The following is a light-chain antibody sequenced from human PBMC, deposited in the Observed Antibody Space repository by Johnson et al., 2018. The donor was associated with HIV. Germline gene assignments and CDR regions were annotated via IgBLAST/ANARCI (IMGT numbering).Light chain of an antibody. V-gene: IGLV1-51*01. CDR1: SSNIGNNY. CDR3: GTWDSSLSAGEV. Sequence: QSVLTQSPSVSAAPGQKVTISCSGSSSNIGNNYVSWYQQLPGTAPKLLIYDNNKRPSGIPDRFSGSKSGTSATLGITGLQTGDEADYYCGTWDSSLSAGEVFGTCTKVTVL. CDR2: DNN. J-gene: IGLJ1*01.